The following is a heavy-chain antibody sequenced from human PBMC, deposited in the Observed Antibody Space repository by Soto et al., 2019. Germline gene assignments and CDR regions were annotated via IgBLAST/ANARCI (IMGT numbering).Heavy chain of an antibody. CDR3: AKKYYGSGSYYEAFDI. Sequence: GGSLRLSCAASGFTFSSYAMSWVRQAPGKGLEWVSAISGSGGSTYYADSVKGRFTISRDNSKNTLYLQMNSLRAEDTAVYYCAKKYYGSGSYYEAFDIWGQGTMVTVSS. J-gene: IGHJ3*02. D-gene: IGHD3-10*01. CDR1: GFTFSSYA. CDR2: ISGSGGST. V-gene: IGHV3-23*01.